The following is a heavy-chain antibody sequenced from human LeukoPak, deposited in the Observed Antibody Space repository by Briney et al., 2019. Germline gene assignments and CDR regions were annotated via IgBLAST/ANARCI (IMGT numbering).Heavy chain of an antibody. CDR1: GFTFSSYA. V-gene: IGHV3-23*01. CDR2: ISGSGGST. D-gene: IGHD2-2*01. CDR3: AKSMPGGSHDYYYGMDV. Sequence: GGSLRLSCAASGFTFSSYAMSWVRQAPGKGLEWVSAISGSGGSTYYADSVKGRFTISRDNSKNTLYLQMNSLRAEDTAVYYCAKSMPGGSHDYYYGMDVWGQGTTVTVSS. J-gene: IGHJ6*02.